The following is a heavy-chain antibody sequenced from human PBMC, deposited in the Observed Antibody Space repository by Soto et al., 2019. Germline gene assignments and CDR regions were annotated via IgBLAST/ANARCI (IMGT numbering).Heavy chain of an antibody. Sequence: GGSLRLSCAASGFTFSRYVMSWVRQAPGKGLEWVSGISGGGGNTFYADSVKGRVTISRDNSKDTVNLQMNSLRAEDTAVYYCAQGIAASGYYYYGMDVWGQGT. J-gene: IGHJ6*02. V-gene: IGHV3-23*01. CDR2: ISGGGGNT. CDR1: GFTFSRYV. CDR3: AQGIAASGYYYYGMDV. D-gene: IGHD6-13*01.